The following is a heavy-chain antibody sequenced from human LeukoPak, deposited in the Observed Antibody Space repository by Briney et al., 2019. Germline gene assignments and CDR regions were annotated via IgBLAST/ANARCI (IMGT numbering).Heavy chain of an antibody. J-gene: IGHJ6*02. CDR1: VGTISSYY. Sequence: ASETLSLTCTVSVGTISSYYWSWIRQPPGKGLEWIGYMYSSGSTNYNPSLKSRVTISVDTSKNQFSLKLSSVTAADTAVYYCTRSRYYYGSGSYYSAYLMDVWGQGTTVTVSS. D-gene: IGHD3-10*01. V-gene: IGHV4-59*01. CDR3: TRSRYYYGSGSYYSAYLMDV. CDR2: MYSSGST.